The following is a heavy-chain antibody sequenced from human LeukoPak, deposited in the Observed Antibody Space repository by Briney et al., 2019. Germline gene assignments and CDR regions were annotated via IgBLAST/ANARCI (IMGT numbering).Heavy chain of an antibody. V-gene: IGHV3-7*01. CDR2: IKHDGSEE. J-gene: IGHJ4*02. D-gene: IGHD3-16*02. Sequence: ARGSLRLSCVASGLSISGQWMNWVRQAPGQGLEWVANIKHDGSEEYYVDSVKGRFTVSRDDGRNSVSLQMNSVRAEDTAVYYCGYTNNFYHWGQGTPVVVSS. CDR3: GYTNNFYH. CDR1: GLSISGQW.